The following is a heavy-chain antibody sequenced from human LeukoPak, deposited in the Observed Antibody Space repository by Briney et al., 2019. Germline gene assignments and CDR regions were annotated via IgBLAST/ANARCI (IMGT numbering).Heavy chain of an antibody. D-gene: IGHD3-10*01. J-gene: IGHJ3*02. CDR3: VRDSRGNSFDI. CDR1: GFTFSNYW. V-gene: IGHV3-74*01. Sequence: PGGSLRLSCAASGFTFSNYWMHWVRQAPGKGLVCVSRINSDGSITTYADSVKGRFTISRDNAKNTLYLQMNSLRVEDTAVYYCVRDSRGNSFDIWGQGTLVTVSS. CDR2: INSDGSIT.